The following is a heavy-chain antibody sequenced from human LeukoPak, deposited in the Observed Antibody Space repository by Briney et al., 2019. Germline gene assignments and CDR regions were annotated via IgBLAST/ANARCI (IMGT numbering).Heavy chain of an antibody. D-gene: IGHD2-2*01. V-gene: IGHV3-7*03. J-gene: IGHJ4*02. CDR3: VSRACTITACYVAAWRCFDH. CDR1: GLTFSRYW. Sequence: PGGSLRLSCEASGLTFSRYWLTWVRQAPGKGLEWVANINEDGSEKNYVDYVKGRLTISRDNAKSSLYIQMNNLRADDTAVYRCVSRACTITACYVAAWRCFDHWGQGTPVTVSS. CDR2: INEDGSEK.